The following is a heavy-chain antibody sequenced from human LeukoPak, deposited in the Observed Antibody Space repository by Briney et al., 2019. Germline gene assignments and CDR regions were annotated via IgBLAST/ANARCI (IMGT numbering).Heavy chain of an antibody. V-gene: IGHV3-23*01. CDR1: GFTFSSYS. D-gene: IGHD6-19*01. J-gene: IGHJ3*02. CDR3: ATYSSGWYREEDAFDI. Sequence: GGSLRLSCAASGFTFSSYSMHWVRQAPGKGLEWVSAISGSGGSTYYADSVKGRFTISRDNSKNTLYLQMNSLRAEDTAVYYCATYSSGWYREEDAFDIWGQGTMVTVSS. CDR2: ISGSGGST.